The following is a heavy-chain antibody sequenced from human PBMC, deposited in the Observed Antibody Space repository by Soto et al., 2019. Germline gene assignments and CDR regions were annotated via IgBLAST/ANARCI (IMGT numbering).Heavy chain of an antibody. Sequence: QVQLVQSGAEVKKPGASVKVSCKASGYTFTGYYMHWVRQAPGQGLEWMGWINPIFGTANYAQKFQGRVTITADESTSTAYMELSSLRFEDTAVYYCARAIVGPTTTGWLDPWGQGTLVTVSS. J-gene: IGHJ5*02. D-gene: IGHD1-26*01. CDR1: GYTFTGYY. V-gene: IGHV1-69*01. CDR3: ARAIVGPTTTGWLDP. CDR2: INPIFGTA.